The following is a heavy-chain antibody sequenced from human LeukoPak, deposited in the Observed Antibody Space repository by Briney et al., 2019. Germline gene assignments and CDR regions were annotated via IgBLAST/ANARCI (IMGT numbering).Heavy chain of an antibody. Sequence: GGSLRLSGAASGFTFSSYAMSWVRQAPGKGLEWVSAISGSGGSTYYADSVKGRFTISRDNSKNTLYLQMNSLRAVDTAVYYCASIMITFGGVTRDDYWGQGTLVTVSS. D-gene: IGHD3-16*01. CDR1: GFTFSSYA. CDR3: ASIMITFGGVTRDDY. V-gene: IGHV3-23*01. J-gene: IGHJ4*02. CDR2: ISGSGGST.